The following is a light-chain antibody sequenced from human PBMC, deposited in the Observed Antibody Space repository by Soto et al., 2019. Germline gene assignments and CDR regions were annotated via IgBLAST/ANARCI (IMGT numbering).Light chain of an antibody. CDR3: SSYATSGTNVI. V-gene: IGLV2-14*03. CDR1: NSDVGAYPY. J-gene: IGLJ2*01. Sequence: QSALTQPASVSGSPGQSITISCTGTNSDVGAYPYVSWYQQHPGNAPKLLIYEVADRPSGVSDRFSGSKSGNTASLTISARQAEDEAVYYCSSYATSGTNVIFGGGTKLTV. CDR2: EVA.